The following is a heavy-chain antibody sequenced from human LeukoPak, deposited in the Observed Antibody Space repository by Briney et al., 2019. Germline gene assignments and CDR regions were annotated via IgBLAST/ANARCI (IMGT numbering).Heavy chain of an antibody. D-gene: IGHD2-15*01. CDR1: GFTFSSYW. Sequence: GGALRLSCAAPGFTFSSYWMCWVRQAPGEGLEWVAIIKQDGSDKYYVDSVEGRFIISRDNAKNSLYLQMNSLRAEDTAVYYCLTSTRSHRFDYWGQGTLVTVSS. CDR3: LTSTRSHRFDY. CDR2: IKQDGSDK. J-gene: IGHJ4*02. V-gene: IGHV3-7*01.